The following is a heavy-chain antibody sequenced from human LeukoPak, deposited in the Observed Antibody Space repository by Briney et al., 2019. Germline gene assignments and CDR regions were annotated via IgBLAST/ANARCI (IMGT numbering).Heavy chain of an antibody. CDR3: ARVPLHCSSTSCHLRWEYYYYGMDV. CDR1: GYTFTSYG. V-gene: IGHV1-18*01. D-gene: IGHD2-2*01. Sequence: ASVKVSCKASGYTFTSYGISWVRQAPGQGLEWMGWISAYNGNTNYAQKLQGRVTMTTDTSTSTAYMELRSLRSDDTAVYYCARVPLHCSSTSCHLRWEYYYYGMDVWGQGTTVTVSS. CDR2: ISAYNGNT. J-gene: IGHJ6*02.